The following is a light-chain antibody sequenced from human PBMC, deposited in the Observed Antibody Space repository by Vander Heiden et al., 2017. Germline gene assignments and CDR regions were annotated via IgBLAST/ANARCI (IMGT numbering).Light chain of an antibody. CDR2: YAS. Sequence: AIQLTKSPSSLSASVGDRVTTTGRARKGISSALAWYLQKPGKGPKLLIYYASSRESGVPSRFSGSGSGTDFTLTISSLQPEDFAIYYCQQFNSYPFTFGHGTKVDIK. V-gene: IGKV1-13*02. CDR1: KGISSA. CDR3: QQFNSYPFT. J-gene: IGKJ3*01.